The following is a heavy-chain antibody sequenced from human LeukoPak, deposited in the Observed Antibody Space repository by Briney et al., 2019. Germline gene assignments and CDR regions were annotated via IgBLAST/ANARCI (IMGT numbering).Heavy chain of an antibody. J-gene: IGHJ3*02. CDR1: GYTFTSYG. Sequence: ASVKVSCKASGYTFTSYGISWVRQAPGQGLEWMGWISAYNGNTNYAQKLQGRVTMTTDTSTSTAYMELRSLRSDDTAVYYCARDLFKQSITNWNDAFDIWGQGTMVTVSS. V-gene: IGHV1-18*01. D-gene: IGHD1-20*01. CDR2: ISAYNGNT. CDR3: ARDLFKQSITNWNDAFDI.